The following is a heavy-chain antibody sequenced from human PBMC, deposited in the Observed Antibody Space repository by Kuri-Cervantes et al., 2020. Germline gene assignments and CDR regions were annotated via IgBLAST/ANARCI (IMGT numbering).Heavy chain of an antibody. CDR2: IYHSGST. D-gene: IGHD3-9*01. J-gene: IGHJ4*02. CDR1: GGSFSGYY. Sequence: SQTLSLTCAVYGGSFSGYYWSWVRQPPGKGLEWIGEIYHSGSTNYNPSLKSRVTISVDKSKNQFSLKLSSVTAADTAVYYCASEKNNYDILTGYYLSRVYWGQGTLVTVSS. CDR3: ASEKNNYDILTGYYLSRVY. V-gene: IGHV4-34*01.